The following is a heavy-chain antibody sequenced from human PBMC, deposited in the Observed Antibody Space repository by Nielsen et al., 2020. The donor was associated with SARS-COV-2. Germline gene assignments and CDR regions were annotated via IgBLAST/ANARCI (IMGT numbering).Heavy chain of an antibody. V-gene: IGHV1-69*13. J-gene: IGHJ4*02. CDR1: GGTFSSYA. Sequence: SVKVSCKASGGTFSSYAISWVRQAPGQGLEWMGGIIPIFGTANYAQKFQGRVTITADESTSTAYMELSSLRSEDTAVYYCARGGAGVTAMVNGDYWGQGTLVTVS. D-gene: IGHD5-18*01. CDR2: IIPIFGTA. CDR3: ARGGAGVTAMVNGDY.